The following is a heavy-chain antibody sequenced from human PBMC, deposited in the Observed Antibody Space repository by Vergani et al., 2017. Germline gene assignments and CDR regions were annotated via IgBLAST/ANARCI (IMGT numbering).Heavy chain of an antibody. CDR3: AKGLEQRYFYYYGMDV. V-gene: IGHV3-9*01. D-gene: IGHD1/OR15-1a*01. CDR2: ISWKSGSI. J-gene: IGHJ6*02. Sequence: EVQLVESGGGLVQPGRSRRLSCAASGFTFDDYAMHWVRQAPGKGLEWVSGISWKSGSIGYADSVKGRFTISRENAKNSLYLQMNSLRVEDTALYYCAKGLEQRYFYYYGMDVWGQGTTVTVSS. CDR1: GFTFDDYA.